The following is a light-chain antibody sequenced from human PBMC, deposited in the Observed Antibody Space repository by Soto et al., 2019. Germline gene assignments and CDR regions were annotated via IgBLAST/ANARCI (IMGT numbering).Light chain of an antibody. J-gene: IGKJ2*01. Sequence: DIVLTQSPLSLPVTPGEPASISCRSSQSLLHSTGDNFLDWYLQKPGQSPQLLLYLSSNRASGVPDRFSGSGSGTDFTLKISRVEAEDVGVYYCMQALQTPYTFGQGTKLEIK. V-gene: IGKV2-28*01. CDR1: QSLLHSTGDNF. CDR2: LSS. CDR3: MQALQTPYT.